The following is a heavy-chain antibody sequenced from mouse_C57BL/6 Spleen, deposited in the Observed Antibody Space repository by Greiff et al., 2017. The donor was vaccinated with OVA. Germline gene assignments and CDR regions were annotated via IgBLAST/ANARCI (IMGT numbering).Heavy chain of an antibody. Sequence: QVQLQQSGPELVKPGASVKISCKASGYAFSSSWMNWVKQRPGKGLEWIGRIYPGDGDTNYNGKFKGKATLTADKSSSPAYMQLSSLTSEDSAVYFCARSVGPFFDYWGQGTTLTVSS. V-gene: IGHV1-82*01. CDR3: ARSVGPFFDY. CDR2: IYPGDGDT. D-gene: IGHD4-1*01. J-gene: IGHJ2*01. CDR1: GYAFSSSW.